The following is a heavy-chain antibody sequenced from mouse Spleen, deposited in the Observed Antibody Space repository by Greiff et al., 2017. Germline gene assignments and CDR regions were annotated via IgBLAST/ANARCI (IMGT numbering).Heavy chain of an antibody. Sequence: EVQLVESGPGLVKPSQSLSLTCSVTGYSITSGYYWNWLRQFPGNKLEWMGYISYDGSNNYNPSLKNRISITRDTSKNQFFLKLNSVTTEDTATYYCARGGYYFDYWGQGTTLTVSS. J-gene: IGHJ2*01. CDR3: ARGGYYFDY. CDR1: GYSITSGYY. V-gene: IGHV3-6*01. CDR2: ISYDGSN.